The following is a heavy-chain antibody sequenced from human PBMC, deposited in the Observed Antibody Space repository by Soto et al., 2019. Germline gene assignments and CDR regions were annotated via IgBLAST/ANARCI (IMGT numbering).Heavy chain of an antibody. J-gene: IGHJ6*02. Sequence: PGGSLRLSCAASGFTFSSYAMHWVRQAPGKGLEWVAVISYDGSNKYYADSVKGRFTISRDNSKNTLYLQMNSLRAEDTAVYYCARDYRYYDFFCGTRRYYSGMDVWGQGTTVTVSS. CDR3: ARDYRYYDFFCGTRRYYSGMDV. V-gene: IGHV3-30-3*01. D-gene: IGHD3-3*01. CDR2: ISYDGSNK. CDR1: GFTFSSYA.